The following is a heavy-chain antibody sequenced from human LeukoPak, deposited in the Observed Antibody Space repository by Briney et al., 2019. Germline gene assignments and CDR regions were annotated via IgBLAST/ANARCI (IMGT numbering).Heavy chain of an antibody. D-gene: IGHD3-10*01. CDR2: IRYDGTNK. J-gene: IGHJ6*03. CDR3: ARDPGYYGSGYYMDV. CDR1: GFTFSSFG. V-gene: IGHV3-30*02. Sequence: GGSLRLSCAASGFTFSSFGMHWVRQAPGKGLEWVAFIRYDGTNKYYADSVKGRFTISRDNSKNTLFLQMNSLRAEDTAVYYCARDPGYYGSGYYMDVWGKGTTVTVSS.